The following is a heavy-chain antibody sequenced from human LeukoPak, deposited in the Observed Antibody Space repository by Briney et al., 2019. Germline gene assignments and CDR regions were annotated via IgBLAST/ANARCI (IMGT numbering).Heavy chain of an antibody. J-gene: IGHJ3*02. Sequence: SETLSLTCTVSGGSISSGGYYWSWIRQHPGKGLEWIGEIYHSGIINYNPSLRSRVTISVDKSKNQFSLNLSSVTAADTAVYYCARKDWNDVRAFDIWGQGTMVTVSS. CDR3: ARKDWNDVRAFDI. V-gene: IGHV4-31*03. CDR2: IYHSGII. D-gene: IGHD1-1*01. CDR1: GGSISSGGYY.